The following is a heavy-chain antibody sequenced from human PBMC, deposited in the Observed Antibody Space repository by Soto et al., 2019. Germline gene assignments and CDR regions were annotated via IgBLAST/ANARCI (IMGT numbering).Heavy chain of an antibody. D-gene: IGHD6-13*01. CDR2: IYYSGST. J-gene: IGHJ6*02. CDR3: ARLGYSSSWGYYYYGMDV. V-gene: IGHV4-39*01. Sequence: SETLSLTCTVSGGSISSSSYYWGWIRQPPGKGLEWIGSIYYSGSTYYNPSLKSRVTISVDTSKNQFSLKLSSVTAADTAVYYCARLGYSSSWGYYYYGMDVWGQGTTVT. CDR1: GGSISSSSYY.